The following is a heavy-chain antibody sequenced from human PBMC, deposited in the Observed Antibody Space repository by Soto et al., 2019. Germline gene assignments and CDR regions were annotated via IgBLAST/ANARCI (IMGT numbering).Heavy chain of an antibody. J-gene: IGHJ3*02. V-gene: IGHV1-46*01. CDR2: INPSGGST. D-gene: IGHD2-2*01. Sequence: GASVKVSCKASGYTFTSYYMHWVRQAPGQGLEWMGIINPSGGSTSYAQKFQGRVTMTRDTSTSTVYMELSSLRSEDTAVYYCARDLFGPPAHCSSTSCPTDGAFDIWGQGTMVT. CDR1: GYTFTSYY. CDR3: ARDLFGPPAHCSSTSCPTDGAFDI.